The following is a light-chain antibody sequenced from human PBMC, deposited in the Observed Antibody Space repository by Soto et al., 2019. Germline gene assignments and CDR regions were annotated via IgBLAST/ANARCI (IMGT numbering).Light chain of an antibody. CDR1: SSDVGGYNY. Sequence: QSALTQPASVSGSPGQSITISCTGTSSDVGGYNYVSWYQQLPGKAPKLMIYHVTYRPSGVSNRYSGSKSGNSASLTISGLQADDEADYYCCSLTTSHTYVFGSGTKVTVL. J-gene: IGLJ1*01. CDR3: CSLTTSHTYV. V-gene: IGLV2-14*01. CDR2: HVT.